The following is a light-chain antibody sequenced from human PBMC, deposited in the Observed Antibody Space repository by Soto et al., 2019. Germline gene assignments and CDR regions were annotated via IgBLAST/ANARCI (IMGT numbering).Light chain of an antibody. Sequence: QSVLTQPASVSGSPGQSITISCTGTSSDVGGYSYVSWYQQHPGRAPKLMIYEVSNRPSGVSNRFSGSKSGNTASLTISGLQAEDEADYYCSSYTSSNPVLFGGGTKLTVL. V-gene: IGLV2-14*01. CDR2: EVS. J-gene: IGLJ2*01. CDR1: SSDVGGYSY. CDR3: SSYTSSNPVL.